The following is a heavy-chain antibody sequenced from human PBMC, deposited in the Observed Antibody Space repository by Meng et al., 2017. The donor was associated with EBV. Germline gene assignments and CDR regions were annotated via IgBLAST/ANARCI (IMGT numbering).Heavy chain of an antibody. D-gene: IGHD6-19*01. V-gene: IGHV1-2*06. J-gene: IGHJ4*02. Sequence: QGQLGQSGAEGKKPGASVKVPWKASGYTFTGYYRHWVRQAPGQGLEWMGRINPNSGGTNYAQKFQGRVTMTRDTSISTAYMELSRLRSDDTAVYYCARVGIAVAGTGDYWGQGTLVTVSS. CDR2: INPNSGGT. CDR1: GYTFTGYY. CDR3: ARVGIAVAGTGDY.